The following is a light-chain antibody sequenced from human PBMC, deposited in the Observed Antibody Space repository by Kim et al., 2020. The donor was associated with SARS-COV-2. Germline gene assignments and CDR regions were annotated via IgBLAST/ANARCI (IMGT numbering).Light chain of an antibody. CDR2: GAS. CDR1: QTISRY. CDR3: QQIYRAPDT. Sequence: DIQMTQSPSSLSASVGDRVTITCRASQTISRYLIWYQKKPGKGPKVLIYGASSLQSGVPSRFSGSGSGTDFTLTISSLQPEDFATYYCQQIYRAPDTFGQGTRLEIK. V-gene: IGKV1-39*01. J-gene: IGKJ5*01.